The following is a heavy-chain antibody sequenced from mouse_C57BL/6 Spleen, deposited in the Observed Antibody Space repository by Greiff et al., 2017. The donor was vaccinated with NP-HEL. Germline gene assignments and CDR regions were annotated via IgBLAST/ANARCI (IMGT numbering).Heavy chain of an antibody. V-gene: IGHV1-55*01. Sequence: QVQLQQPGAELVKPGSSVKMSCKASGYTFTSYWIPWVKQRPGQGLEWIGDIYPGSGSTNYNEKFKSKATLTVDTSSSTAYMQLSSLTSEDSAVYYCVLGDGYAMDYWGQGTSVTVSS. CDR2: IYPGSGST. CDR1: GYTFTSYW. CDR3: VLGDGYAMDY. J-gene: IGHJ4*01.